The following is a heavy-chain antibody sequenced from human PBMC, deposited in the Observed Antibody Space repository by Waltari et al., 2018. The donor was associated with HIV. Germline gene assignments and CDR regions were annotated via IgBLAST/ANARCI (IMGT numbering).Heavy chain of an antibody. V-gene: IGHV3-74*01. CDR3: TRETAAAGTILFDY. CDR2: IKSDGSST. J-gene: IGHJ4*02. D-gene: IGHD6-13*01. CDR1: GFTFRRYV. Sequence: EVQLVESGGGFVQPGGSLRLSCAAPGFTFRRYVMHWVRQAQGKGLVWVSRIKSDGSSTIYADSVKGRFTTSRDNAKNTLYLQMSSLRAEDAAVYYCTRETAAAGTILFDYWGQGTLVTVSS.